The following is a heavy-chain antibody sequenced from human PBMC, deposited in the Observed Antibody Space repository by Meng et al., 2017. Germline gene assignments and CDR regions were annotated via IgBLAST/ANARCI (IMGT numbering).Heavy chain of an antibody. CDR3: ARGSGGFDP. D-gene: IGHD3-16*01. CDR1: GFTFSSYG. J-gene: IGHJ5*02. V-gene: IGHV3-NL1*01. Sequence: QVQLVESGGGVVQPGRSLRLSCAASGFTFSSYGMHWVRQAPGKGLEWVSVIYTGGSTHYADSVKGRFTISRDNSKNTVYFQMNSLRAEDTAVYYCARGSGGFDPWGQGTLVTVSS. CDR2: IYTGGST.